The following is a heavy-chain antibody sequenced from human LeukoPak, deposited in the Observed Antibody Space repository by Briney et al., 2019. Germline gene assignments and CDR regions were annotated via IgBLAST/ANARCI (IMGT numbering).Heavy chain of an antibody. Sequence: ASVKVSCKASGYTFTGYYMHWVRQAPGQGLEWMGWINPNSGGTNYAQKFQGRVTITRDTSISTAYMELSRLRSDDTAVYYCARTPDKYYYGSGSYLGYWGQGTLVTVSS. J-gene: IGHJ4*02. V-gene: IGHV1-2*02. CDR2: INPNSGGT. D-gene: IGHD3-10*01. CDR3: ARTPDKYYYGSGSYLGY. CDR1: GYTFTGYY.